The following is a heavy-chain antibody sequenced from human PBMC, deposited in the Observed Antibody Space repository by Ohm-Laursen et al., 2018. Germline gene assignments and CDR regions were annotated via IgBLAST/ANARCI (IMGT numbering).Heavy chain of an antibody. D-gene: IGHD3-16*01. J-gene: IGHJ3*02. CDR3: ARDGGSYQDDVFDI. V-gene: IGHV3-11*01. Sequence: SLRLSCAASGFTFSDYYMSWIRQAPGKGLEWASYISSSGSTIYYADSVKGRFTISRDNAKNSLYLQMNNLRAEDTAVYYCARDGGSYQDDVFDIWGQGTMVTVSS. CDR2: ISSSGSTI. CDR1: GFTFSDYY.